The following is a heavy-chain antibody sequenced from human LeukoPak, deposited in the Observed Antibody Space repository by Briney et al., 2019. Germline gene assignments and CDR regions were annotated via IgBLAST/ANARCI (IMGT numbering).Heavy chain of an antibody. CDR3: ARAGSGYYYDSSGYYPIDY. CDR1: GYTFTSYA. D-gene: IGHD3-22*01. J-gene: IGHJ4*02. V-gene: IGHV1-3*03. CDR2: INAGNGNT. Sequence: ASVKVSCKASGYTFTSYAMHWVRQAPGQRLEWMGWINAGNGNTKYSQEFQGRVTITRDTSASTAYMELSSLRSEDTAVYYCARAGSGYYYDSSGYYPIDYWGQGTLVTVSS.